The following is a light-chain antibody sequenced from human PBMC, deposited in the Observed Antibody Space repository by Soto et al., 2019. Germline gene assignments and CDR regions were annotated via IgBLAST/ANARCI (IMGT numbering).Light chain of an antibody. CDR2: EDT. V-gene: IGLV2-23*01. J-gene: IGLJ1*01. CDR3: CSYAVISTSV. Sequence: QSVLTQPASVSGSPGQSITISCTGTSSDVGSYNLVSWYQQHPGKAPKLMIYEDTKRPSGVSNRFSGSKSGNTASLTISGLQAEDEADYYCCSYAVISTSVFGTGTKVTV. CDR1: SSDVGSYNL.